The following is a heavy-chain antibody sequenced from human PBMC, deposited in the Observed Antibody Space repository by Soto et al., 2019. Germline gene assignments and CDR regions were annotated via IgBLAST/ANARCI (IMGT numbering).Heavy chain of an antibody. Sequence: GGSLRLSCAASGFTFSDYYFTWIRQAPGKGLEWVSYISFSGSTIYYADSVKGRFTISRDNAKNSLYLQMNNLRPEDTAVYYCAGGDSGSFDHWGQGTLVTVSS. CDR1: GFTFSDYY. V-gene: IGHV3-11*01. J-gene: IGHJ4*02. CDR2: ISFSGSTI. CDR3: AGGDSGSFDH. D-gene: IGHD3-16*01.